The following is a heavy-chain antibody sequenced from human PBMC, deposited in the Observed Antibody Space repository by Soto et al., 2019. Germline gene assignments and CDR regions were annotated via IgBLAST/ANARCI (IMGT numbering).Heavy chain of an antibody. CDR1: GVTFSSYA. CDR3: ARGDRGGSGSPASYYYSGLDV. J-gene: IGHJ6*02. V-gene: IGHV3-23*01. CDR2: VSAGGDMT. Sequence: DVQLLESGGDLVQPGGSLRLSCAASGVTFSSYAMSWVRQAPGKGLEWVSSVSAGGDMTYYSDSVKGRFTISRDNSNNALFLQMNSLRAEDPALYYCARGDRGGSGSPASYYYSGLDVWGQGTTVTVSS. D-gene: IGHD3-10*01.